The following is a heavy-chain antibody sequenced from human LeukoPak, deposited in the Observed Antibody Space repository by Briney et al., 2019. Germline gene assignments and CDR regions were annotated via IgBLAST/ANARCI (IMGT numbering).Heavy chain of an antibody. CDR1: GFTFSSYG. Sequence: PGGSLRLSCAASGFTFSSYGMHWVRQAPGKGLEWVAVILSDGSKEFYTDSVKGRFTISRDNSKNTLYLQMNSLRAEDTAVYYCARLQSPRYCSSTSCYSGHFQHWGQGTLVTVSS. V-gene: IGHV3-30*19. D-gene: IGHD2-2*02. CDR3: ARLQSPRYCSSTSCYSGHFQH. J-gene: IGHJ1*01. CDR2: ILSDGSKE.